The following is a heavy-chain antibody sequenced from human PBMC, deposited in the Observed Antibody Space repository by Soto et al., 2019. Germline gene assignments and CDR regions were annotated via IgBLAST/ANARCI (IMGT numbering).Heavy chain of an antibody. CDR2: INAGYGNT. V-gene: IGHV1-3*01. D-gene: IGHD7-27*01. Sequence: ASVTFSCTASGSTFSSYAMHWVRQAPGQRLEWMGWINAGYGNTKSSQKFQDRVTISRDTSASTAYMELTSLRSEDTAVYYCARDTGDGTFDFWGQGTLVTVSS. CDR1: GSTFSSYA. CDR3: ARDTGDGTFDF. J-gene: IGHJ4*02.